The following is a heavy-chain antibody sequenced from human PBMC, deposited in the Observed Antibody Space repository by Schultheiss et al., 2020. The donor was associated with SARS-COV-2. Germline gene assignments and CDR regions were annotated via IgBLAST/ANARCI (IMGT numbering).Heavy chain of an antibody. CDR2: ISNRGST. CDR1: GDSVSSGVYY. D-gene: IGHD6-6*01. CDR3: AGRYSSSPADY. V-gene: IGHV4-61*03. J-gene: IGHJ4*02. Sequence: SETLSLTCTVSGDSVSSGVYYWNWIRQPPGKGLEWIGYISNRGSTDCNPSLKSRVTISLDTSKNHFSLKLSSVTAADTAVYYCAGRYSSSPADYWGQGTLVTVSS.